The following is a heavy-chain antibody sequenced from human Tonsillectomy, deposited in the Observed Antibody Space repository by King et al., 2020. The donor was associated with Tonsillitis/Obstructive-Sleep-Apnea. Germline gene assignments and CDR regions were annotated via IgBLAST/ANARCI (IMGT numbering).Heavy chain of an antibody. D-gene: IGHD3-22*01. V-gene: IGHV4-59*08. Sequence: QLQESGPGLVKPSETLSITCTVSGASISSYYWSWIRQPPGKGLEWIGYIYYSGSTNYNPSLKSRVTISVDTSNNQFSLTLSSVTAADTAVYYCARRSHYYDSSGYYPTAFDIWGQGTMVTVSS. CDR2: IYYSGST. CDR3: ARRSHYYDSSGYYPTAFDI. J-gene: IGHJ3*02. CDR1: GASISSYY.